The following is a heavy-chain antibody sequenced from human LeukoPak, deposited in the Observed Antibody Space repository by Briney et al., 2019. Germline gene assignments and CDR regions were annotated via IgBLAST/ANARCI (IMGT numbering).Heavy chain of an antibody. CDR2: IYYSGST. V-gene: IGHV4-39*07. J-gene: IGHJ6*02. D-gene: IGHD2-15*01. CDR3: ARGFGGHTMDV. Sequence: SETLSLTCTVSGGSISSSSYYWGWIRQPPGEGLEWIGSIYYSGSTYYNPSLKSRVTISVDTSKNQFSLRLRSVTAADTAVYYCARGFGGHTMDVWGQGTTVTVSS. CDR1: GGSISSSSYY.